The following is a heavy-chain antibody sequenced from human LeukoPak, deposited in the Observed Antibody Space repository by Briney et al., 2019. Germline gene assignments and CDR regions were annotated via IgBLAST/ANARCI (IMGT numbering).Heavy chain of an antibody. CDR3: AKDSGVGAIDY. CDR1: GFNFSSYA. Sequence: GGSLRLSCAASGFNFSSYAMSWVRQAPGKGLEWVSAISGSGGSTYHADSVKGRFTISRDNSKNPLYLQMNSLRAEDTAVYYCAKDSGVGAIDYWGQGTLVTVSS. CDR2: ISGSGGST. V-gene: IGHV3-23*01. J-gene: IGHJ4*02. D-gene: IGHD1-26*01.